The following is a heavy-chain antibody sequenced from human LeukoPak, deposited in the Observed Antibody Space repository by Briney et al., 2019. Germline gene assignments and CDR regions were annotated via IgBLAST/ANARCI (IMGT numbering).Heavy chain of an antibody. CDR3: AKDLMRFLEWLPAPGFDY. D-gene: IGHD3-3*01. J-gene: IGHJ4*02. V-gene: IGHV3-30*02. CDR2: IRYDGSNK. Sequence: PGGSLRLSCAASGFTFSSYGMHWVRQAPGKGLEWVAFIRYDGSNKYYADSVKGRFTIPRDNSKNTLYLQMNSLRAEDTAVYYCAKDLMRFLEWLPAPGFDYWGQGTLVTVSS. CDR1: GFTFSSYG.